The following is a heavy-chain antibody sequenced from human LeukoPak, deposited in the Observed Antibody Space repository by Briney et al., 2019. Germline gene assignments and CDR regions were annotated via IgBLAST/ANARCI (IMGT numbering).Heavy chain of an antibody. CDR1: GYTFTSYY. J-gene: IGHJ6*02. CDR3: ARDCRRRQYQLLVYGMDV. D-gene: IGHD2-2*01. Sequence: ASVKVSCKASGYTFTSYYMHWVRQAPGQGLEWVGIINPSGGSTSYAQKFQGRVTMTRDTSTSTVYMELSSLRSEDTAVYYCARDCRRRQYQLLVYGMDVWGQGTTVTVSS. CDR2: INPSGGST. V-gene: IGHV1-46*01.